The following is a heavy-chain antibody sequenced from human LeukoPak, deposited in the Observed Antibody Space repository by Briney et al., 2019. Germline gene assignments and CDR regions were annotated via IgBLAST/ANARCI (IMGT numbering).Heavy chain of an antibody. V-gene: IGHV4-34*01. CDR1: GGSFSGYY. J-gene: IGHJ3*02. Sequence: SETLSLTCAVYGGSFSGYYWSWIRQPPGKGLEWIGEINHSGSTNYNPSLKSRVTISVDRSKNQFSLKLSSVTAADTAVYYCARVDGDYVMADAFDIWGQGTMVTVSS. CDR3: ARVDGDYVMADAFDI. D-gene: IGHD4-17*01. CDR2: INHSGST.